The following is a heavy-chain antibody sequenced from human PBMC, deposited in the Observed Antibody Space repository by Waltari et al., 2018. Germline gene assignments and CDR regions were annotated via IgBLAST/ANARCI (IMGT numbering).Heavy chain of an antibody. D-gene: IGHD3-22*01. Sequence: QVQLVQSGAEVKKPGSSVKVSCKASGGTFSSYAISWVRQAPGQGLEWMGGIIPIFGTANYAQKFQGRVTITADESTSTAYMELSSLRSEDTAVYYCARDLRPHSSGYHRAPAIWGQGTMVTVSS. J-gene: IGHJ3*02. CDR1: GGTFSSYA. CDR3: ARDLRPHSSGYHRAPAI. V-gene: IGHV1-69*13. CDR2: IIPIFGTA.